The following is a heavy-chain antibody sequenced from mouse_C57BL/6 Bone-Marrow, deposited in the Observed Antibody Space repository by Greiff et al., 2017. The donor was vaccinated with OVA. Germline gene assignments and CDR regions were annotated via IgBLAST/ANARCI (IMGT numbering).Heavy chain of an antibody. CDR3: ARLHYAMDY. CDR2: ISSGGSYT. CDR1: GFTFSSYG. Sequence: EVKVVESGGDLVKPGGSLKLSCAASGFTFSSYGMSWVRQTPDKRLECVATISSGGSYTYYPDSVKGRFTISRDNAKNTLYLQMSSLKSEDTAMYYCARLHYAMDYWGQGTSVTVSS. V-gene: IGHV5-6*01. J-gene: IGHJ4*01.